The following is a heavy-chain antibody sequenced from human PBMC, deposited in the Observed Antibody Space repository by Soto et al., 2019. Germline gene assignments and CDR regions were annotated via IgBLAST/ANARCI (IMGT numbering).Heavy chain of an antibody. CDR2: ISSSSSTI. V-gene: IGHV3-48*01. J-gene: IGHJ4*02. D-gene: IGHD5-12*01. CDR3: SRLGYSGYEHFDY. Sequence: DVQLVESGGGLVQPGGSLKLSCAASGFTFSSYSMNWVRQAPGKGLEWVSYISSSSSTIYYADSVKGRFTISRDNAKYSLYLQMNSVRADDTAVYYCSRLGYSGYEHFDYWGQGTLVTVSS. CDR1: GFTFSSYS.